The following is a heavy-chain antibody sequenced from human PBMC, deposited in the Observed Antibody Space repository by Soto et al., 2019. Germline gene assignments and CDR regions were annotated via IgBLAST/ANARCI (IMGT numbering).Heavy chain of an antibody. D-gene: IGHD5-18*01. J-gene: IGHJ4*02. CDR1: GFTFSSYA. CDR3: ARSPVQLWNDFDY. V-gene: IGHV3-23*01. Sequence: PGGSLRLSCAASGFTFSSYAMSWVRQAPGKGLEWVSGISSSGRSTYYADSVKGRFTISRDNSKNTLYLQMNSLRAEDTAVYYCARSPVQLWNDFDYWGQGNLVTVSS. CDR2: ISSSGRST.